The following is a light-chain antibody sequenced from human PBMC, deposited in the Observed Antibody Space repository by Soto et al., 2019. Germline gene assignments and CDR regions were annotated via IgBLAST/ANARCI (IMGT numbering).Light chain of an antibody. CDR1: QSISHW. CDR2: DAP. J-gene: IGKJ2*01. CDR3: QQYSAYPYT. Sequence: DIQMTQSPSTLSAFVGDTVTITCRASQSISHWLAWYQQRPGRAPKLLIYDAPSLESGVPSRFSGSGSGTEFTLTISSLQPDDFATYYCQQYSAYPYTFGQGTKLEIK. V-gene: IGKV1-5*01.